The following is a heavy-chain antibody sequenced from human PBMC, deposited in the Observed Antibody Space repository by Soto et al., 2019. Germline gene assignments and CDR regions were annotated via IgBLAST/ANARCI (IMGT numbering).Heavy chain of an antibody. CDR2: IIPIFGTA. V-gene: IGHV1-69*01. CDR3: ARVSADDYGDYYLDY. Sequence: QVQLVQSGAEVKKPGSSVNVSCKASGGTFSSYAISWVRQAPGQVLEWMGGIIPIFGTANYAQKFQGRVTITAEESTSTAYMELSSLRSEDTAVYYCARVSADDYGDYYLDYLGQGTLVTVSS. D-gene: IGHD4-17*01. CDR1: GGTFSSYA. J-gene: IGHJ4*02.